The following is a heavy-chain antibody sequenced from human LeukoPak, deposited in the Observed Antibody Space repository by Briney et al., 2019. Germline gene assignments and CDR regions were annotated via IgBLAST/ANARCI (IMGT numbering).Heavy chain of an antibody. CDR1: GFTFSSYD. Sequence: GGSLRLSCAASGFTFSSYDMHWVRQAPGKGLEWVAVISYDGNDKHYADSVKGRFTISRDNSKNTLYLQMNSLRAEDTAVYYCASTYYYDSSGPDAFDIWGQGTMGTVSS. CDR2: ISYDGNDK. V-gene: IGHV3-30*03. D-gene: IGHD3-22*01. J-gene: IGHJ3*02. CDR3: ASTYYYDSSGPDAFDI.